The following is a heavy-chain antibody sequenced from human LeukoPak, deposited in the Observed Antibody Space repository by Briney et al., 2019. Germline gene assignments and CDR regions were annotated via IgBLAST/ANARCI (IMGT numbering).Heavy chain of an antibody. D-gene: IGHD3-10*01. J-gene: IGHJ5*02. CDR2: ISAYNGNT. Sequence: ASVKVSCKAPGYTFTSHGISWVRQAPGQGLEWMGWISAYNGNTNYAQKLQGRVTMTTDTSTSTAYMELRSLRSDDTAVYYCARDPGGFGELERFDPWGQGTLVTVSS. CDR3: ARDPGGFGELERFDP. V-gene: IGHV1-18*01. CDR1: GYTFTSHG.